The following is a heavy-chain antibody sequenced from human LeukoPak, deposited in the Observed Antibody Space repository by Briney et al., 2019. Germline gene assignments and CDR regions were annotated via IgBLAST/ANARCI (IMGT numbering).Heavy chain of an antibody. CDR2: IYYSGST. J-gene: IGHJ3*02. D-gene: IGHD5-18*01. Sequence: SETLSLTCTVSGGSISIYYWSWIRQPPGKGLEWIGYIYYSGSTNYNPSLKSRFTISLNTSKNQFSLKLSSVTAADTAVYYCARVRGYSYGDLFVEDAFDIWGQGTMVTVSS. CDR3: ARVRGYSYGDLFVEDAFDI. V-gene: IGHV4-59*01. CDR1: GGSISIYY.